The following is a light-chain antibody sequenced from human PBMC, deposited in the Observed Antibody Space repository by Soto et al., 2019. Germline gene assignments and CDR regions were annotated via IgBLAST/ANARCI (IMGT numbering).Light chain of an antibody. J-gene: IGKJ5*01. Sequence: EIVLTQSPATLSLSPGESATLSCRATRSVSSSLAWYQQNTGQAPRLLIYAASSRATGIPARFSGSGSGTDFTLTISSLAPEDFAVYFCQQRSNWPRSITFGKGTRLEI. CDR2: AAS. CDR3: QQRSNWPRSIT. CDR1: RSVSSS. V-gene: IGKV3-11*01.